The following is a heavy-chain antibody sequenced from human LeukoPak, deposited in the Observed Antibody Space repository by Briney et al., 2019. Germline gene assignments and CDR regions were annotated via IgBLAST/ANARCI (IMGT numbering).Heavy chain of an antibody. CDR3: AKGSGINHYHWIDP. Sequence: GSLRLSCAASEFTFSNYAMNWVRQAPGKGLEWVSSISGGGGSTYYADSVKGRFTISRDNSKNTLYLQLDSLRAEDTALYYCAKGSGINHYHWIDPWGQGTLVTVSS. J-gene: IGHJ5*02. D-gene: IGHD1-14*01. CDR1: EFTFSNYA. V-gene: IGHV3-23*01. CDR2: ISGGGGST.